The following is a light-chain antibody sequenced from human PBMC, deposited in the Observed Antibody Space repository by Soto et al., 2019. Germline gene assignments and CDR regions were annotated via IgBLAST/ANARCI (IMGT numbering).Light chain of an antibody. CDR3: AAWDDSLNGRV. CDR2: SNN. CDR1: SSNIGSNT. Sequence: VLTQPPSASGTPGQRVTISCSGSSSNIGSNTVNWYQQLPGTAPKLLIYSNNQRPSGVPDRFSGSKSGTSASLAISGLQSEDEADYYCAAWDDSLNGRVFGGGTKLTVL. V-gene: IGLV1-44*01. J-gene: IGLJ2*01.